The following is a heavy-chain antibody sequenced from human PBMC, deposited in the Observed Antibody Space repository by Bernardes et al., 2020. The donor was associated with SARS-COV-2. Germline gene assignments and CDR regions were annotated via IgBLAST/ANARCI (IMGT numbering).Heavy chain of an antibody. CDR3: VRDGGRLSSHDWYFDL. CDR2: MYDNGRTT. CDR1: GFSLSDYR. Sequence: GGSLRLSCAASGFSLSDYRMHWVRQAPGKGLVWVSRMYDNGRTTSYAESVKGRFTISRDTAENRLYLQMNGLRGDDTAVYYCVRDGGRLSSHDWYFDLWGRGTLVTVSS. V-gene: IGHV3-74*01. D-gene: IGHD2-21*02. J-gene: IGHJ2*01.